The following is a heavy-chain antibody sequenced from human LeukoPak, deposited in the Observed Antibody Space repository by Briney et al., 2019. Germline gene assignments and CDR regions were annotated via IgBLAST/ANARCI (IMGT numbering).Heavy chain of an antibody. Sequence: ASVKVSCKASGYTFTTYYMHWVRQAPGQGLEWMGIINPSGGSTSYAQKFQGRVTMTRDTSTSTVYMELSSLRSEDTAVYYCARPKNRENYWRAFDIWGQGTMVTVSS. CDR3: ARPKNRENYWRAFDI. CDR1: GYTFTTYY. J-gene: IGHJ3*02. CDR2: INPSGGST. D-gene: IGHD1-7*01. V-gene: IGHV1-46*01.